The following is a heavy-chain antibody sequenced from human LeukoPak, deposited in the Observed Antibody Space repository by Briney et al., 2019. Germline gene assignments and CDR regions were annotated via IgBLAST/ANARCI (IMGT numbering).Heavy chain of an antibody. D-gene: IGHD3-16*02. CDR2: IYYSGST. CDR3: ARLGGLYDYVWGRYRYLTNYFDP. J-gene: IGHJ5*02. V-gene: IGHV4-59*08. CDR1: GGSINSYY. Sequence: PSETLSLTCTVSGGSINSYYWSWIRQPPPKGLECLGYIYYSGSTNYIPSLKCRFTISIDTSKNQFSLKLSSVTAADTAVFYCARLGGLYDYVWGRYRYLTNYFDPWGQGTLVTVSS.